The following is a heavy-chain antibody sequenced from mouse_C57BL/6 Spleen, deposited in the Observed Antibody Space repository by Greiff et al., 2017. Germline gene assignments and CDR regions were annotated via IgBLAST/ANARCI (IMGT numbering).Heavy chain of an antibody. CDR2: IYPGSGST. V-gene: IGHV1-55*01. D-gene: IGHD2-3*01. J-gene: IGHJ3*01. CDR1: GYTFTSYW. Sequence: QVHVKQPGAELVKPGASVKMSCKASGYTFTSYWITWVKQRPGQGLEWIGDIYPGSGSTNYNEKFKSKATLTVDTSSSTAYMQLSSLTSEDSAVYYCARGDGPFAYWGKGTLVTVSA. CDR3: ARGDGPFAY.